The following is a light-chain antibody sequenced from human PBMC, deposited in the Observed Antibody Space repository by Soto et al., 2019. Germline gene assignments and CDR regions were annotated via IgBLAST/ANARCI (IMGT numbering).Light chain of an antibody. V-gene: IGKV1-27*01. CDR2: AAS. J-gene: IGKJ3*01. CDR1: QSISSY. Sequence: DIQVTHSPSSLSASVGVIFTITCXASQSISSYLNWYQQKPGTAPKLLMYAASSLQSGVPSRFSGSGSGTDFTLTISSLQPEDVATYYCQKYNSAPQTFGPGTKVDI. CDR3: QKYNSAPQT.